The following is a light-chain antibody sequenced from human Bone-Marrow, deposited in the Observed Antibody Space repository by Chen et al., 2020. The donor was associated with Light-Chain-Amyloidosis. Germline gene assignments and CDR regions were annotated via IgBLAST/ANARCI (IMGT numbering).Light chain of an antibody. CDR3: SSYTITNTLV. CDR1: SSDVGGDNH. V-gene: IGLV2-14*01. CDR2: EVT. J-gene: IGLJ1*01. Sequence: SALTQPASVSGSPGQSITHACPGTSSDVGGDNHVSWYQQHPDKAPKLMIYEVTNRPSWVPDRFSGSKSDNTASLTISGLQTEDEADYFCSSYTITNTLVFGSGTRVTVL.